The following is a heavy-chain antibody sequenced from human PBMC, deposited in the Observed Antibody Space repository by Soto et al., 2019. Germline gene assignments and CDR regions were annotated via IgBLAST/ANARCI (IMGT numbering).Heavy chain of an antibody. J-gene: IGHJ4*02. CDR1: GGTFSSYA. V-gene: IGHV1-69*13. CDR2: IIPIFGTA. Sequence: SVKVSCKASGGTFSSYAISWVRQAPGQGLEWMGGIIPIFGTANYAQKFQGRVTITADESTSTAYMELSSLRSEDTAVYYCARVPAYDSSGYSDYWGQGTLVTVSS. CDR3: ARVPAYDSSGYSDY. D-gene: IGHD3-22*01.